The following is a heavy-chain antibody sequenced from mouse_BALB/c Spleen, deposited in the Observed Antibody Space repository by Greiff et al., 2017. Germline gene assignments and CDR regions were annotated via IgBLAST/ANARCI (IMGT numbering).Heavy chain of an antibody. CDR3: ARGGGRRFAY. CDR1: GFTFSSFG. Sequence: VQLKESGGGLVQPGGSRKLSCAASGFTFSSFGMHWVRQAPEKGLEWVAYISSGSSTIYYADTVKGRFTISRDNPKNTLFLQMTSLRSEDTAMYYCARGGGRRFAYWGQGTLVTVSA. D-gene: IGHD3-3*01. J-gene: IGHJ3*01. CDR2: ISSGSSTI. V-gene: IGHV5-17*02.